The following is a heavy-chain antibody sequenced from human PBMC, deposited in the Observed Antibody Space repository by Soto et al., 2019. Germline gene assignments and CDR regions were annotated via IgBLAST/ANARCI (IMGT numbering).Heavy chain of an antibody. CDR3: ARGKNWFDP. V-gene: IGHV4-31*03. J-gene: IGHJ5*02. Sequence: NPSETLSLTCTVSGGSISSGGYHWSWIRQHPGKGLEWIGYIYYSGSTYYNPSLKSRVTISVDTSKNQFSLKLSSVTAADTAVYYCARGKNWFDPWGQGTLVTAPQ. CDR2: IYYSGST. CDR1: GGSISSGGYH.